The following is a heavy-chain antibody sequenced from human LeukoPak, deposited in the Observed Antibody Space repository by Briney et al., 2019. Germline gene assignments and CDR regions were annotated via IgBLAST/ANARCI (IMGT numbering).Heavy chain of an antibody. Sequence: GGSLRLSCAASGFTVSSNYMSWVRQAPGKGPEWVAHIKENGIEKRYADSVKGRFTISRDNVKQSLCLQMSSLRAEDTAVYYCARGPGDFDASDIWGQGTVVSVSS. J-gene: IGHJ3*02. D-gene: IGHD1-14*01. CDR2: IKENGIEK. CDR1: GFTVSSNY. V-gene: IGHV3-7*01. CDR3: ARGPGDFDASDI.